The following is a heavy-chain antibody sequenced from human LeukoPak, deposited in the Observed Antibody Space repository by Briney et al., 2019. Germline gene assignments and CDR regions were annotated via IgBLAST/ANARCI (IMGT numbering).Heavy chain of an antibody. CDR3: ARGDCGGDCYSN. Sequence: SETLSLTCTVSGGSISSYYWSWIRQPAGKGLEWIGRIYNSGSTNYNPSLKSRVTMSVDTSKNQFSLKLSSVTAADTAVYYCARGDCGGDCYSNWRQGTLVTVSS. CDR1: GGSISSYY. D-gene: IGHD2-21*02. CDR2: IYNSGST. V-gene: IGHV4-4*07. J-gene: IGHJ4*02.